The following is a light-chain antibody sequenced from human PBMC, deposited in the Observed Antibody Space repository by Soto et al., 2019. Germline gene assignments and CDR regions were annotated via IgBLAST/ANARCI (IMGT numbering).Light chain of an antibody. CDR2: AAS. CDR3: QQSYTIPYT. Sequence: DLQMTQSPSSLSAFAGDRVTITCRASQSISTYLNWYQQKPGKAPKLLIYAASSLQSGVPSRFSGSESGTDLTLTISSLQPEDFATYYCQQSYTIPYTFGQGTKLEIK. CDR1: QSISTY. V-gene: IGKV1-39*01. J-gene: IGKJ2*01.